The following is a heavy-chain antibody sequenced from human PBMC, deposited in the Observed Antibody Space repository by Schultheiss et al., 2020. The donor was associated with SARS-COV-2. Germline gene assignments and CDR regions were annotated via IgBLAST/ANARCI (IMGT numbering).Heavy chain of an antibody. Sequence: SETLSLTCTVSGGSISSGGYYWSWIRQHPGKGLEWIGYIYYSGSTYYNPSLKSLVTISVDTSKNQFSLKLSSVTAADTAVYYCARSQGSYCSGGSCYSRNAFDIWGQGTMVTVSS. J-gene: IGHJ3*02. CDR2: IYYSGST. CDR1: GGSISSGGYY. CDR3: ARSQGSYCSGGSCYSRNAFDI. V-gene: IGHV4-31*01. D-gene: IGHD2-15*01.